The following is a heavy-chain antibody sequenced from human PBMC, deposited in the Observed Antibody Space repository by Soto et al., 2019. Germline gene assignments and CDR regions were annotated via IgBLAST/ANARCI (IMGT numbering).Heavy chain of an antibody. J-gene: IGHJ5*02. V-gene: IGHV1-3*01. D-gene: IGHD2-2*01. Sequence: QVQLVQSGAEVKKPGASVKVSCKASGYTFSSYAVQWVRQAPGQSLEWIGWIHAGNGDTKYSQKFHGRVTLTRDTSANTAYMDLSSLRSEDTAVNYCARVPRYTSDIVEVPAVMFDDWFVPWGQGTLVTVSS. CDR2: IHAGNGDT. CDR1: GYTFSSYA. CDR3: ARVPRYTSDIVEVPAVMFDDWFVP.